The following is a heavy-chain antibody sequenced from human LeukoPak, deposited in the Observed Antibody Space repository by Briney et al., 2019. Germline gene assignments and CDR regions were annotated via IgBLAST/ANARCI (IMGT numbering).Heavy chain of an antibody. J-gene: IGHJ5*01. CDR2: ISSNGGST. V-gene: IGHV3-64D*06. Sequence: GGSLRLSCSVSGFTFSTYAMHWVRQAPGKGLEHVSRISSNGGSTYDADSVKGRFTISRDNSKNTMYLQMNSLRIEDTAVYYCVTSPPMKIDSWGHGTLVTVSS. CDR1: GFTFSTYA. CDR3: VTSPPMKIDS.